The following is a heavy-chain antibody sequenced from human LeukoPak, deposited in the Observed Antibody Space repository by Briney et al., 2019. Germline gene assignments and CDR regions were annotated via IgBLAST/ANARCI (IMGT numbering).Heavy chain of an antibody. CDR3: ARTVGALYDAFNI. D-gene: IGHD1-26*01. J-gene: IGHJ3*02. Sequence: SETLSLTCTVSGGSISTYYWSWIRQPPGKGLEWIGYIYYSGSTNYNPSLKSRVTISVDTSKNQFSLKLSSVTAADTAVYYCARTVGALYDAFNIWGQGTMVTVSS. CDR1: GGSISTYY. CDR2: IYYSGST. V-gene: IGHV4-59*08.